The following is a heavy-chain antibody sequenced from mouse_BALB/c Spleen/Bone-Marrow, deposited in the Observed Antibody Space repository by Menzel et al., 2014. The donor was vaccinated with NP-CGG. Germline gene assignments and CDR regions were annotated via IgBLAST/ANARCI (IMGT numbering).Heavy chain of an antibody. CDR2: IDPANGNT. CDR1: GFNIKDTY. D-gene: IGHD2-4*01. Sequence: VQLQQSGAAAVKPGASVKLSCTASGFNIKDTYMHWVKQRPEQGLEWIGRIDPANGNTKYDPKFQGKTTITADTSSNTAYLQLSSLTSEDTAVYYCARYDYGVYFDYWGQGTTLTDYS. CDR3: ARYDYGVYFDY. J-gene: IGHJ2*01. V-gene: IGHV14-3*02.